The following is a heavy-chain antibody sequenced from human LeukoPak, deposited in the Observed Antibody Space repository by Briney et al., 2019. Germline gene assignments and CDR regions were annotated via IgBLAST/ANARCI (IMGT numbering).Heavy chain of an antibody. CDR3: ANAPTVYPYFDY. J-gene: IGHJ4*02. CDR1: GFTFSSYA. V-gene: IGHV3-30*04. Sequence: PGGSLRLSCAASGFTFSSYAMHWVRQAPGKGLEWVAVISYDGSNKYYADSVKGRFTISRDNSKNTLYLQMNSLRAEDTAVYYCANAPTVYPYFDYWGQGTLVTVSS. CDR2: ISYDGSNK. D-gene: IGHD5/OR15-5a*01.